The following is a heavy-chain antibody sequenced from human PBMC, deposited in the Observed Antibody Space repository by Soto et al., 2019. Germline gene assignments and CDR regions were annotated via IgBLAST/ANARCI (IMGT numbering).Heavy chain of an antibody. V-gene: IGHV4-61*01. CDR3: AREEKNLSLYGGDFDY. J-gene: IGHJ4*02. D-gene: IGHD3-16*01. Sequence: QVQLQESGAGLVKPSETLSLTCSVSDGSVNRGNYYWSWIRQPPEKALEWIGHFYYIGTTDYNPSLKSRVTISVDTSKNQVSLKVTSVTAADTAVYFCAREEKNLSLYGGDFDYWGQGILVTVSS. CDR2: FYYIGTT. CDR1: DGSVNRGNYY.